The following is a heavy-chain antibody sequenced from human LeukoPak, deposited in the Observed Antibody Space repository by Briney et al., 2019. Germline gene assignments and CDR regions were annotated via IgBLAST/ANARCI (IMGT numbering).Heavy chain of an antibody. D-gene: IGHD3-3*01. CDR1: GYTFTSYG. CDR3: ARVTYYDFWSGYYTTEYYFDY. J-gene: IGHJ4*02. CDR2: INPNSGGT. V-gene: IGHV1-2*02. Sequence: GASVKVSCKASGYTFTSYGVSWVRQAPGQGLEWMGWINPNSGGTNYAQKFQGRVTMTRDTSISTAYMELSRLRSDDTAVYYCARVTYYDFWSGYYTTEYYFDYWGQGTLVTVSS.